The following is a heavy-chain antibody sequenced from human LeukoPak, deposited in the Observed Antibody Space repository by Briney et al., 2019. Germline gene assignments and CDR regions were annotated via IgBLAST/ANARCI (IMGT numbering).Heavy chain of an antibody. V-gene: IGHV3-48*04. CDR1: GFTFSSYS. CDR3: ARDFHNWGSGY. J-gene: IGHJ4*02. Sequence: PGGSLRLSCAASGFTFSSYSMNWVRQAPGKGLEWVSYISSSSSTIYYADSVKGRFTISRDNAKNSLYLQMNSLRVEDTAVYYCARDFHNWGSGYWGQGTLVTVSS. D-gene: IGHD7-27*01. CDR2: ISSSSSTI.